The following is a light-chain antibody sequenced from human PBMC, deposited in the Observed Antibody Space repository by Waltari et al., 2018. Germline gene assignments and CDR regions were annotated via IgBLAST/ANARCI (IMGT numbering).Light chain of an antibody. CDR1: SSDVGGYNY. J-gene: IGLJ2*01. V-gene: IGLV2-14*01. CDR3: SSYTSSSTVV. Sequence: QSALTQPASVPGSPGPSITISCTGTSSDVGGYNYASWYQKHPGKAPKLMIYEVSNRTPGVANRFSGSKSGNTASLTISWLQAEDEADYYCSSYTSSSTVVFGGGTKLTVL. CDR2: EVS.